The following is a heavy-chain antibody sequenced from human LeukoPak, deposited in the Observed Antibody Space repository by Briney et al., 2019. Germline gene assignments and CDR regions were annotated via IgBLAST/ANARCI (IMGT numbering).Heavy chain of an antibody. J-gene: IGHJ6*03. D-gene: IGHD2-15*01. CDR1: GFTFSSYA. V-gene: IGHV3-30-3*02. Sequence: PGRSLRLSCAASGFTFSSYAMHWVRQAPGKGLEWVAVISYDGSNKYYADSVKGRFTISRDNSKNTLYLQMNSLRAEDTAVYYCAKIPWLNGVSRDISFYYYMDVWGKGTTVTVSS. CDR2: ISYDGSNK. CDR3: AKIPWLNGVSRDISFYYYMDV.